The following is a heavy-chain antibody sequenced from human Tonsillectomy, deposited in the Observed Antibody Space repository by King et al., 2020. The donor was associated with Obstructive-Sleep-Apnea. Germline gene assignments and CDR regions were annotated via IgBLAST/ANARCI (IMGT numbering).Heavy chain of an antibody. CDR2: IYYSGST. CDR3: ARARYDSSGYYTAFDY. V-gene: IGHV4-59*01. Sequence: VQLQESGPGLVKPSETLSLTCTVSGGSISSYYWSWIRQPPGKGLEWIGYIYYSGSTNYNPSLKSRVTISVDTSKNPFSLKLSSVTAADTAVYYCARARYDSSGYYTAFDYWGQGTLVTVSS. CDR1: GGSISSYY. D-gene: IGHD3-22*01. J-gene: IGHJ4*02.